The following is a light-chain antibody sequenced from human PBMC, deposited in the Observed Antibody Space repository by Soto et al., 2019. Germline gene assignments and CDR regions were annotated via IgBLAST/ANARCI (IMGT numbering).Light chain of an antibody. CDR1: SGDVGGYNY. Sequence: QSALTQPPSASGSAGQSVTISCTGTSGDVGGYNYVSWYQQHPGKAPKLMIYEVSERPSGVPDRFSGSKSGNTASLTVSGLQAEDEADYYCSSYAGSNRVFGTGTKVTVL. V-gene: IGLV2-8*01. CDR3: SSYAGSNRV. J-gene: IGLJ1*01. CDR2: EVS.